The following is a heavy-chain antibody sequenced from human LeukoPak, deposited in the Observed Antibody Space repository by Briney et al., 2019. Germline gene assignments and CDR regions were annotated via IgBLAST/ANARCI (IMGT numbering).Heavy chain of an antibody. CDR3: ARGYSSGWYTFDH. D-gene: IGHD6-19*01. J-gene: IGHJ4*02. V-gene: IGHV3-74*01. CDR2: INSDGSST. CDR1: GFTFSSYW. Sequence: GGSLRLSCAASGFTFSSYWMHWVRQAPGKGLVWVSRINSDGSSTNYADSVKGRFTISRDNAKNTLYLQMNSLRAEDTAVHYCARGYSSGWYTFDHWGQGTLVTVSS.